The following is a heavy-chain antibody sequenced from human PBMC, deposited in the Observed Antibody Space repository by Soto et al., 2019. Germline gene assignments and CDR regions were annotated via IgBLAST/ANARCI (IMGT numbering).Heavy chain of an antibody. J-gene: IGHJ6*02. Sequence: GGSLRLSCAASGFTFSSYSMNWVRQAPGKGLEWVSYISSSSSTIYYADSVKGRFTISRDNAKNSLYLQMNSLRDEDTAVYYCASGLSGWSRVYYYGMDVWGQGTTVTVSS. D-gene: IGHD6-19*01. V-gene: IGHV3-48*02. CDR1: GFTFSSYS. CDR2: ISSSSSTI. CDR3: ASGLSGWSRVYYYGMDV.